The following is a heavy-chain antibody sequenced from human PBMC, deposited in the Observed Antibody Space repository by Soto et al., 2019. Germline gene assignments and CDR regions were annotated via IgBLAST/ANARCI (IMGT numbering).Heavy chain of an antibody. J-gene: IGHJ5*02. D-gene: IGHD2-21*02. CDR1: GGTFSSYA. CDR3: AREDCGGDCYPAAYNWFDP. CDR2: IIPIFGTA. V-gene: IGHV1-69*13. Sequence: GASVKVSCKASGGTFSSYAISWVRQAPGQGLEWMGGIIPIFGTANYAQKFQGRVTITADESTSTAYMELSSLRSEDTAVYYCAREDCGGDCYPAAYNWFDPWGQGTLVTVSS.